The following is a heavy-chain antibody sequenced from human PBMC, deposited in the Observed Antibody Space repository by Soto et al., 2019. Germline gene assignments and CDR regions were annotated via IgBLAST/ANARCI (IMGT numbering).Heavy chain of an antibody. V-gene: IGHV5-10-1*01. CDR3: ASPGLSQRGSWYQSDYYGMDV. J-gene: IGHJ6*02. D-gene: IGHD6-13*01. CDR1: GYSFTSYW. Sequence: GESLKISCKGSGYSFTSYWISWVRQMPGKGLEWMGRIDPSDSYTNYSPSFQGHVTISADKSISTAYLQWSSLKASDTAMYYCASPGLSQRGSWYQSDYYGMDVWGQGTTVTVSS. CDR2: IDPSDSYT.